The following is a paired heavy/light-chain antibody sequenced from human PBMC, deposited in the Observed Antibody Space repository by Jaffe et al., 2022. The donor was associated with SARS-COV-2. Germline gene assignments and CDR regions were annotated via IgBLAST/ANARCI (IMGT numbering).Heavy chain of an antibody. CDR3: ARDGEGGDYYDSSGLNWFDP. J-gene: IGHJ5*02. V-gene: IGHV1-2*02. D-gene: IGHD3-22*01. CDR2: INPNSGGT. Sequence: QVQLVQSGAEVKKPGASVKVSCKASGYTFTGYYMHWVRQAPGQGLEWMGWINPNSGGTNYAQKFQGRVTMTRDTSISTAYMELSRLRSDDTAVYYCARDGEGGDYYDSSGLNWFDPWGQGTLVTVSS. CDR1: GYTFTGYY.
Light chain of an antibody. V-gene: IGKV4-1*01. CDR2: WAS. J-gene: IGKJ3*01. CDR1: QSVLYSSNNKNY. CDR3: QQYYSTRLFT. Sequence: DIVMTQSPDSLAVSLGERATINCKSSQSVLYSSNNKNYLAWYQQKPGQPPKLLIYWASTRESGVPDRFSGSGSGTDFTLTISSLQAEDVAVYYCQQYYSTRLFTFGPGTKVDIK.